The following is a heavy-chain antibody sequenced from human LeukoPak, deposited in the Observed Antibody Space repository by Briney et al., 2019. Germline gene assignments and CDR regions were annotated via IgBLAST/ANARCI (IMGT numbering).Heavy chain of an antibody. Sequence: IICSGRTTYYPDSVKGRFTISRYNSKKKMYLQMNSLRAEDTAVYYCAKVPIVVVTAIQSDYWGQGTXVT. CDR2: IICSGRTT. J-gene: IGHJ4*02. CDR3: AKVPIVVVTAIQSDY. V-gene: IGHV3-23*01. D-gene: IGHD2-21*02.